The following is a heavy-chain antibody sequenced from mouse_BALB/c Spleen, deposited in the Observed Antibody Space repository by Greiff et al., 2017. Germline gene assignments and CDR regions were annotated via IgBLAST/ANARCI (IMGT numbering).Heavy chain of an antibody. D-gene: IGHD2-14*01. CDR1: GYTFTSYW. Sequence: VQLQQPGAELVKPGASVKLSCKASGYTFTSYWMHWVKQRPGQGLEWIGEINPSNGRTNYNEKFKSKATLTVDKSSSTAYMQLSSLTSEDSAVYYCARGGRYDEGYAMDYWGQGTSVTVSS. CDR3: ARGGRYDEGYAMDY. J-gene: IGHJ4*01. CDR2: INPSNGRT. V-gene: IGHV1S81*02.